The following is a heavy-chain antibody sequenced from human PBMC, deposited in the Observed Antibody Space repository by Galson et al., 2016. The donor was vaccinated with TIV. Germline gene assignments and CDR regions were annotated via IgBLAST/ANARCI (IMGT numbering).Heavy chain of an antibody. J-gene: IGHJ5*02. CDR2: IDPTDSYT. D-gene: IGHD3-10*01. CDR1: GYRFTSYW. V-gene: IGHV5-10-1*01. Sequence: QSGAEVKKSGESLRISCKGSGYRFTSYWINWVRQMPGKGLEWMGRIDPTDSYTNYSPSFQGHVTISADKSSTTAYLQWSSLKASDTAIYYCAGGVSSGSAWLDPWGPGTPVTVSS. CDR3: AGGVSSGSAWLDP.